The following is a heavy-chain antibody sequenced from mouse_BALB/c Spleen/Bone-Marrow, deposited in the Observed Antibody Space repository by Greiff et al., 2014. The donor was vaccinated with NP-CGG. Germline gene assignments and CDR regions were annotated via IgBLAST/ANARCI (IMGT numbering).Heavy chain of an antibody. Sequence: VQLQQSGGGLVQPGGSLRLSCTPSGFTFTDYFMTWVRQPPGKALEWLGFIRNKPNGYTTEYNPSVKGRFTISRDNSQGILYLQMNTLRAEDSAIYYCARDYSGYFDFWGQGTTLTVSS. D-gene: IGHD5-1*01. CDR3: ARDYSGYFDF. V-gene: IGHV7-3*02. CDR2: IRNKPNGYTT. CDR1: GFTFTDYF. J-gene: IGHJ2*01.